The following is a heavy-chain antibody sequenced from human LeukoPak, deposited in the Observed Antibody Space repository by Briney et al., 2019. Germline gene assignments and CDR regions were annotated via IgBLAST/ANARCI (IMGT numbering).Heavy chain of an antibody. J-gene: IGHJ4*02. CDR2: IIPIFGTA. CDR1: GGTFSSYA. Sequence: GSSVKVSCTASGGTFSSYAISWVRQAPGQGLEWMGVIIPIFGTANYAQKFQGRVTITADESTSTAYMELSSLRSEDTAVYYCARLAYCGGDCSIGPIDYWGQGTLVTVSS. V-gene: IGHV1-69*01. CDR3: ARLAYCGGDCSIGPIDY. D-gene: IGHD2-21*02.